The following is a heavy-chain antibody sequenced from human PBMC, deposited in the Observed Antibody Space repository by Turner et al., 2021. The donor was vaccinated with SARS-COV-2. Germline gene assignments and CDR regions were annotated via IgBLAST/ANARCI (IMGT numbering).Heavy chain of an antibody. J-gene: IGHJ4*02. CDR3: ARRAYGSGSYYPEDY. V-gene: IGHV4-39*01. Sequence: HLQLPESVSGLANVWETLSRTCTVSCGPISSSSYYWGWIRQPPGKGLEWIGSIYDSGSNYYNQSLKGRFTISVDTSKNQFYLKLSSVTAADTAVYYCARRAYGSGSYYPEDYWGQGTLVTVSS. D-gene: IGHD3-10*01. CDR2: IYDSGSN. CDR1: CGPISSSSYY.